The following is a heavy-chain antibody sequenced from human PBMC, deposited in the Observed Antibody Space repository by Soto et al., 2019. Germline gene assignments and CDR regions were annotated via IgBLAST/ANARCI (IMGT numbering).Heavy chain of an antibody. CDR3: ARGSGYGHFDY. CDR1: GGSISSGDYY. D-gene: IGHD5-12*01. Sequence: SETLSLTCTVSGGSISSGDYYWSWIRQPPGKGLEWVGYIYYSGNTYYNPSLKSRATISVDTSKNQFSLKLSSVTAADTAVYYCARGSGYGHFDYWGQGTLVTVSS. V-gene: IGHV4-30-4*01. J-gene: IGHJ4*02. CDR2: IYYSGNT.